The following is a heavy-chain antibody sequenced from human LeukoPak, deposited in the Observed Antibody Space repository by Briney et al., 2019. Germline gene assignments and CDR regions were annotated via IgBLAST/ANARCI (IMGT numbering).Heavy chain of an antibody. J-gene: IGHJ5*02. CDR3: ARGGDYDFWSGFHWFDP. V-gene: IGHV4-59*11. D-gene: IGHD3-3*01. CDR2: IYYSGST. Sequence: SETLSLTCTVSGGSISSHYWSWIRQPPGKGLEWIGYIYYSGSTNYNPSLKSRVTISVDTSKNQFSLKLSFVTAADTAVYYCARGGDYDFWSGFHWFDPWGQGTLVTVSS. CDR1: GGSISSHY.